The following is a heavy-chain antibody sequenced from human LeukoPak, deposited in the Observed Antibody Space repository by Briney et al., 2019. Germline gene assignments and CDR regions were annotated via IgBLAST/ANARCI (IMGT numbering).Heavy chain of an antibody. CDR1: GYSFTNHY. Sequence: GESLKISCKGSGYSFTNHYVGWVRLMPGKGLEWMGIIYPGDSDTRYSPSIQGQVTISADKSISTAYLQWSSLKASDTAMYYCARRGYGSGNYYYPNWGQGTLVTVSS. V-gene: IGHV5-51*01. J-gene: IGHJ4*02. CDR2: IYPGDSDT. CDR3: ARRGYGSGNYYYPN. D-gene: IGHD3-10*01.